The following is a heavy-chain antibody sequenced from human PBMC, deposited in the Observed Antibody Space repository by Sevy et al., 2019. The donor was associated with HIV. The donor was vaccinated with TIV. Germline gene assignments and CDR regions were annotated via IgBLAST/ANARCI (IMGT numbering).Heavy chain of an antibody. D-gene: IGHD1-26*01. CDR1: GFTFSSDW. J-gene: IGHJ4*02. CDR3: IRGTSGTFGH. Sequence: RGSLRLSCEVSGFTFSSDWMHWVRQAPGKGLVWVSRINSDGSRTNYADSVKGRFTISRDSAKNTLFLQMDSLRAEDTAMYYCIRGTSGTFGHWGQGTLVTVSS. CDR2: INSDGSRT. V-gene: IGHV3-74*01.